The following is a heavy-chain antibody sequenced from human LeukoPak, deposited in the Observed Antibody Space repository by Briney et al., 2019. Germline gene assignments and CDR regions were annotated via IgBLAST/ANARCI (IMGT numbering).Heavy chain of an antibody. Sequence: GRSLRLSCAASGFTFSSYAMHWVRQAPGKGLEWVAVISYDGSNKYYADSVKGRFTISRDNSKNTLYLQMNSLGAEDTAVYYCARRRFDYRGQGTLVTVSS. CDR3: ARRRFDY. CDR2: ISYDGSNK. J-gene: IGHJ4*02. CDR1: GFTFSSYA. V-gene: IGHV3-30*04.